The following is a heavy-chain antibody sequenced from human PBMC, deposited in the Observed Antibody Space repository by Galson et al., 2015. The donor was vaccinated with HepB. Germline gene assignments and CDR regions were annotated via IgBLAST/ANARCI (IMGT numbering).Heavy chain of an antibody. CDR2: ISSSSTYT. CDR3: ARARNRGGYSGYDFGY. V-gene: IGHV3-11*06. CDR1: GFTFRSYA. D-gene: IGHD5-12*01. J-gene: IGHJ4*02. Sequence: SLRLSCAASGFTFRSYAMSWVRQAPGKGLEWVSYISSSSTYTKYADPVKGRFTISRDNAKNSVYLQMNSLRAEDTAAYYCARARNRGGYSGYDFGYWGQGTLVTVSS.